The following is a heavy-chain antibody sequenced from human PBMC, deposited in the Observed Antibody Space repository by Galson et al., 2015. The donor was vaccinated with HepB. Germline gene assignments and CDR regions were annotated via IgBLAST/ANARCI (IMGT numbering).Heavy chain of an antibody. CDR1: GFTFSDYY. Sequence: SLRLSCAASGFTFSDYYMSWIRQAPGKGLEWVSYISSSSSYTNYADSVKGRFTISGDNAKNSLYLQMNSLRAEDTAVYYCARDRDCSGGSCYLGPDYWGQGTLVTVSS. CDR2: ISSSSSYT. V-gene: IGHV3-11*05. CDR3: ARDRDCSGGSCYLGPDY. D-gene: IGHD2-15*01. J-gene: IGHJ4*02.